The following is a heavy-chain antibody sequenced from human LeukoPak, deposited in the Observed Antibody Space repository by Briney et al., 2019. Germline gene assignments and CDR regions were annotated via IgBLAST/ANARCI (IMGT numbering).Heavy chain of an antibody. CDR1: GGSFSGYY. CDR3: ARLISIYYGSGSYSRYFDY. V-gene: IGHV4-34*01. J-gene: IGHJ4*02. D-gene: IGHD3-10*01. Sequence: SETLSLTCAVYGGSFSGYYWSWIRQPPGKGLEWIGEINHSGSTNYNPSLKSRVTISVDTSKNQFSLKLSSVTAEDTAVYYCARLISIYYGSGSYSRYFDYWGQGTLVTVSS. CDR2: INHSGST.